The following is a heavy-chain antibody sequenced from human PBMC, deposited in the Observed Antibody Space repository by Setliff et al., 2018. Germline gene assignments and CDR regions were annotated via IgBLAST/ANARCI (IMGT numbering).Heavy chain of an antibody. V-gene: IGHV3-74*01. J-gene: IGHJ6*03. Sequence: GGSLRLSCAASGFTFDDYAMHWVRQAPGKGLVWVSRINSDGSSTSYADSVKGRFTISRDNAKNTLYLQMNSLRAEDTAVYYCARFSYYYYMDVWGKGTTVTVSS. CDR1: GFTFDDYA. CDR2: INSDGSST. CDR3: ARFSYYYYMDV.